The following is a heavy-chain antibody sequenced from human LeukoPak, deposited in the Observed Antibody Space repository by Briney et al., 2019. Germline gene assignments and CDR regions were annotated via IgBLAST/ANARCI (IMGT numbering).Heavy chain of an antibody. D-gene: IGHD4-23*01. CDR2: IIPIFGTA. CDR3: ARVLSVTWESIAFDI. V-gene: IGHV1-69*06. CDR1: GYTFTSYG. J-gene: IGHJ3*02. Sequence: GASVKVSCKASGYTFTSYGISWVRQAPGQGLEWMGGIIPIFGTANYAQKFQGRVTITADKSTSTAYMELSSLRSEDTAVYYCARVLSVTWESIAFDIWGQGTMVTVSS.